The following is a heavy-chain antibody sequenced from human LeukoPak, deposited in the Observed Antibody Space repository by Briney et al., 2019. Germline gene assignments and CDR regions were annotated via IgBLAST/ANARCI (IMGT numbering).Heavy chain of an antibody. D-gene: IGHD2-21*02. CDR1: GGTFSSYA. Sequence: SVKVSCKASGGTFSSYAISWVRQDPGQGLEWMGGIIPIFGTANYAQKFQGRVTITTDESTSTAYMELSSLRSEDTAVYYCARDGDTRNWFDPWGQGTLVTVSS. CDR2: IIPIFGTA. CDR3: ARDGDTRNWFDP. J-gene: IGHJ5*02. V-gene: IGHV1-69*05.